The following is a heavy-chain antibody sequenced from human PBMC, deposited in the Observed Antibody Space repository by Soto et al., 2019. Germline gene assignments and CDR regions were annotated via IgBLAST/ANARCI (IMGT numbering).Heavy chain of an antibody. CDR2: IYPGDSDT. D-gene: IGHD2-2*01. V-gene: IGHV5-51*01. CDR1: GYSFTSYW. CDR3: ARHDQLLRTGVDY. J-gene: IGHJ4*02. Sequence: PGESPKISRKGSGYSFTSYWIGWVRQMPGKGLEWMGSIYPGDSDTRYSPSFQGQVTISADESISTAYLQWSSLKASDTAMYYCARHDQLLRTGVDYWGQGTLVTVSS.